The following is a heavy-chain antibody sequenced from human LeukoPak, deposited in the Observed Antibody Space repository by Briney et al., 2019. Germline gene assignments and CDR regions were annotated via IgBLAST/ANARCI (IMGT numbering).Heavy chain of an antibody. CDR1: GYSFTNDW. Sequence: GESLKISCKGSGYSFTNDWIGWVRQMPGKGLEWMGIIYPGDSNTRYSPSFQGQVTITADKSISTAYLQWSSLKASDTARYYCARHTKYSTSSRVFDYWGQGTLVTVSS. CDR3: ARHTKYSTSSRVFDY. D-gene: IGHD6-6*01. J-gene: IGHJ4*02. CDR2: IYPGDSNT. V-gene: IGHV5-51*01.